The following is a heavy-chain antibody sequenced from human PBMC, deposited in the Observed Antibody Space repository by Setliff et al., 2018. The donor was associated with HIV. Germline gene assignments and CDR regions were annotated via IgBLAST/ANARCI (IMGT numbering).Heavy chain of an antibody. CDR1: GSTFSNYA. V-gene: IGHV1-69*13. J-gene: IGHJ6*03. D-gene: IGHD2-8*01. CDR2: IIPKFGTS. CDR3: ARDNGLLPQPHYYNYYMDV. Sequence: ASVKVSCKASGSTFSNYAISWVRQAPGQGLEWMGGIIPKFGTSNYAQKFQGRVTITADESTSTAYMELSGLRFEDTAIYYCARDNGLLPQPHYYNYYMDVWGKGTTVTVSS.